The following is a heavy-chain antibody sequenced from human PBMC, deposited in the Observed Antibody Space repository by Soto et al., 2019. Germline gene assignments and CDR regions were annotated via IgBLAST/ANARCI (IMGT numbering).Heavy chain of an antibody. J-gene: IGHJ2*01. CDR3: ARQTTVVTPVWYFDL. V-gene: IGHV3-21*01. Sequence: PGGSLRLSCAASGFTFSSYSMNWVRQAPGKGLEWVSSISSSSSYIYYADSVKGRFTISRDNAKNSLYLQMNSLRAEDTAVYYCARQTTVVTPVWYFDLWGRGTLVTVSS. CDR1: GFTFSSYS. CDR2: ISSSSSYI. D-gene: IGHD4-17*01.